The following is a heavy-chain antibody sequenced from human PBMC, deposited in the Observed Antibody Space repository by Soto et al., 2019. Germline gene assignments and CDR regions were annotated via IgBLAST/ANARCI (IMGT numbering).Heavy chain of an antibody. V-gene: IGHV3-30-3*01. CDR3: ARSQDSSGWYGDY. J-gene: IGHJ4*02. D-gene: IGHD6-19*01. CDR2: ISYDGSNK. CDR1: GFTFSSYA. Sequence: QVQLVESGGGVVQPGRSLRLSCAASGFTFSSYAMHWVRQAPGKGLEWVAVISYDGSNKYYADSVKGRFTISRDNSKNTLYLQMNSLRAEDTAVYYCARSQDSSGWYGDYWGQGTLVTVSS.